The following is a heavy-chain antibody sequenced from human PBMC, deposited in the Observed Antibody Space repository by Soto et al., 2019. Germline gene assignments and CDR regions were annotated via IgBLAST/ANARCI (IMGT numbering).Heavy chain of an antibody. CDR3: ARDRAYPDAFDI. CDR1: GFTFSDYY. CDR2: ISHGSTTI. Sequence: QVQLLESGGGLVKPGGSLRLSCAASGFTFSDYYMSWIRQAPGKGLEWVSYISHGSTTIYYTDSVKGRFTISRDNAKNSLYLQMNSLRAEDTAVYDCARDRAYPDAFDIWGQGTMVTVSS. V-gene: IGHV3-11*01. J-gene: IGHJ3*02.